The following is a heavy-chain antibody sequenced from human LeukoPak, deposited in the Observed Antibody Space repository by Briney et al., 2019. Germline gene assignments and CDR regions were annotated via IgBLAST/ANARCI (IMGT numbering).Heavy chain of an antibody. CDR1: GFSFSDYY. CDR2: ISSSGSTI. V-gene: IGHV3-11*04. J-gene: IGHJ6*03. Sequence: GGSLRLSCAASGFSFSDYYMNWIRQAPGKGLEWVSYISSSGSTIYHADSVKGRFTISRDNAKNSLYLQMNSLRAEGTAVYYCARCGSGYYYYMDVWGKGTTVTVSS. CDR3: ARCGSGYYYYMDV. D-gene: IGHD3-10*01.